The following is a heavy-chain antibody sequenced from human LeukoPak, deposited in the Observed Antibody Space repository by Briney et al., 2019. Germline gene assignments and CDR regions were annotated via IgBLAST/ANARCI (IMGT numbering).Heavy chain of an antibody. Sequence: GGSLRLSCAASGFTFSSYEMNWVRQAPGKGLEWVSYISSSSSYIYYADSVKGRFTISRDNAKNSLYLQMNSLRAEDTAVYYCARGSLYSSSWYPGFDYWGQGTLVTVSS. J-gene: IGHJ4*02. CDR2: ISSSSSYI. V-gene: IGHV3-21*05. CDR1: GFTFSSYE. CDR3: ARGSLYSSSWYPGFDY. D-gene: IGHD6-13*01.